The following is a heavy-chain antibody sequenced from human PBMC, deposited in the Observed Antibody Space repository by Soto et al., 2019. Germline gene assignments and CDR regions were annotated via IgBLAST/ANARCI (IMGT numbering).Heavy chain of an antibody. CDR1: GYAFTTYG. V-gene: IGHV1-18*01. Sequence: QVHLVQSGAEVKKPGASVKVSCKGSGYAFTTYGITWVRQAPGQGLEWMGWISAHNGNTNKAQKLQGRVTVTRDTSTSTAYMELRSLRSDDTAVYYCARGRYGDYWGQGALVTVSS. CDR3: ARGRYGDY. D-gene: IGHD1-1*01. CDR2: ISAHNGNT. J-gene: IGHJ4*02.